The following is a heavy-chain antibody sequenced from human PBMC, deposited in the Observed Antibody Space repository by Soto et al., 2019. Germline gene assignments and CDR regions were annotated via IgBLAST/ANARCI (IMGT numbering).Heavy chain of an antibody. J-gene: IGHJ6*02. CDR3: AGGFLRKQWLAKKGWSYYYYGMDV. Sequence: QVQLVQSGAEVKKPGASVKVSCKASGYTFTSYDINWVRQATGQGLEWMGWMNPNSGNTGYAQKFQGRVTMTRNTSKRTAYMEMRSLRSEDTAVYYCAGGFLRKQWLAKKGWSYYYYGMDVWGQGTTVTVSS. CDR2: MNPNSGNT. D-gene: IGHD6-19*01. CDR1: GYTFTSYD. V-gene: IGHV1-8*01.